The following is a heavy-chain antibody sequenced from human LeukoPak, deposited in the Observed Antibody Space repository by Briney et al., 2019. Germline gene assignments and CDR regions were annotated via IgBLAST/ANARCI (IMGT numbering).Heavy chain of an antibody. Sequence: SETLSLTCAVYGGSFSGYYWSWIRQPPGKGLEWIGEINHSGSTNYNPSLKSRATISVDTSKNQFSLKLSSVTAADTAVYYCARGRAFGSYFDYWGQGTLVTVSS. D-gene: IGHD3-16*01. CDR1: GGSFSGYY. CDR2: INHSGST. V-gene: IGHV4-34*01. J-gene: IGHJ4*02. CDR3: ARGRAFGSYFDY.